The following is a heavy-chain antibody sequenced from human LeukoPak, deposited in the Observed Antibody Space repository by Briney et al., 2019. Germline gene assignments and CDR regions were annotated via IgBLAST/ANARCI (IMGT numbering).Heavy chain of an antibody. CDR3: ARVVALTRYNWFDP. D-gene: IGHD2-2*01. CDR1: GFTFSSYW. V-gene: IGHV3-7*01. Sequence: GGSLRLSCAASGFTFSSYWMGWVRQAPGKGLEWVANIKQDGSEKYYVDSVKGRFTISRDNAKNSLYLQMNSLRAEDTAVYYCARVVALTRYNWFDPWGQGTLVTVSS. CDR2: IKQDGSEK. J-gene: IGHJ5*02.